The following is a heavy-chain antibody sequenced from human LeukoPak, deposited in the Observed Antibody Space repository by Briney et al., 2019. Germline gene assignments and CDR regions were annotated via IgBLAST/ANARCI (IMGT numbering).Heavy chain of an antibody. J-gene: IGHJ6*03. CDR2: IYYSGST. Sequence: SETLSLTCTVSGGSISSYYWSWIRQPPGKGLEWIGYIYYSGSTNYNPSLKSRVTISVDSSKNKFSLKLSSVTAADTAVYYCARDHRDNWNQRHYYYYYMDVWGKGTTVTVSS. CDR1: GGSISSYY. CDR3: ARDHRDNWNQRHYYYYYMDV. D-gene: IGHD1-20*01. V-gene: IGHV4-59*01.